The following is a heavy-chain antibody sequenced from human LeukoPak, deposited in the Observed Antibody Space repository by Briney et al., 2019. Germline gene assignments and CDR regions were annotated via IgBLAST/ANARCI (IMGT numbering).Heavy chain of an antibody. V-gene: IGHV3-7*01. D-gene: IGHD5-18*01. CDR3: ARDRWGYSYGGD. CDR1: GFIFSNYW. J-gene: IGHJ4*02. CDR2: ISPDGNMK. Sequence: PGGSLRLSCAASGFIFSNYWMTWVRQAPGKGLEWVANISPDGNMKFHVDSVKGRFTISRDNAKNSLYLQMNSLRAEDTAVYYCARDRWGYSYGGDWGQGTLVTVSS.